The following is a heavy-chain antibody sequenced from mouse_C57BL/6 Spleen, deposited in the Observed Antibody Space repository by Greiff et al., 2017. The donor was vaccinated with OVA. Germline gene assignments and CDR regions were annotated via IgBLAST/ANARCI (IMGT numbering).Heavy chain of an antibody. Sequence: QVQLQQSGPGLVQPSQSLSITCTVSGFSLTSYGVHWVRQSLGKGLEWLGVIWSGGSTDYNAAFISRLSSSKDNSKSQVFFKMNSLQADDTAIYYCARRGTGTEGYAMDYWGQGTSVTVSS. D-gene: IGHD4-1*01. J-gene: IGHJ4*01. CDR1: GFSLTSYG. V-gene: IGHV2-2*01. CDR2: IWSGGST. CDR3: ARRGTGTEGYAMDY.